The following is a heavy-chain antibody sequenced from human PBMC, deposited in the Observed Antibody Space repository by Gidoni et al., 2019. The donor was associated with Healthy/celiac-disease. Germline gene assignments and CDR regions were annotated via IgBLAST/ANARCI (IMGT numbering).Heavy chain of an antibody. CDR2: IYYSEST. CDR3: ARAASGLIDY. Sequence: QVQLPESGPGLVKPSEPLSLTCPVSGCSFISGSYYWSWIRQPPGTGLEWIGYIYYSESTNYNPSLKIRVTISGDTSKNQFSLKLSSVTAADTAVYYCARAASGLIDYWGQGTLVTVSS. J-gene: IGHJ4*02. D-gene: IGHD6-13*01. V-gene: IGHV4-61*01. CDR1: GCSFISGSYY.